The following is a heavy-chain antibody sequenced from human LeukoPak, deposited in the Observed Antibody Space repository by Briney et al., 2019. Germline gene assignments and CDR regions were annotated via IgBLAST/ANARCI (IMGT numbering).Heavy chain of an antibody. J-gene: IGHJ6*03. CDR3: ARHGLEPTSFYYYMDV. D-gene: IGHD1-1*01. Sequence: SETLSLTCAVSGFSITSAYYWGWIRQPPGKRLEWIGSFYHSGSTYYNPSLKSRVTISVDTSKNQLSLKLSSVTAADTAVYYCARHGLEPTSFYYYMDVWGKGTTVTVSS. CDR1: GFSITSAYY. V-gene: IGHV4-38-2*01. CDR2: FYHSGST.